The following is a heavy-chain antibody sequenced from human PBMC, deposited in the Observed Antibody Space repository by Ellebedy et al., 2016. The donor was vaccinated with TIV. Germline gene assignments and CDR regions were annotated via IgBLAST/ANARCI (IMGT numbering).Heavy chain of an antibody. V-gene: IGHV3-30*02. CDR2: LRSDGSTK. CDR3: VKGAFPVPTVMAV. J-gene: IGHJ6*02. D-gene: IGHD4-17*01. CDR1: GFTTSG. Sequence: GESLKISCAASGFTTSGMHWVRQAPGKGLEWVAFLRSDGSTKYYADSTKGRFTISRDDSKNTLYLQMNSLRVDDTAVYYCVKGAFPVPTVMAVWGQGTTVTVSS.